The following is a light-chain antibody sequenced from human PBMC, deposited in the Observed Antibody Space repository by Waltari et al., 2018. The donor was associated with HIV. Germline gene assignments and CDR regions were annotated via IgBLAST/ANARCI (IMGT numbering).Light chain of an antibody. Sequence: QSILTQPASVSGSPGQSITISCTGPISYIRDYTTIAFSLYQHPPGKVPKILIYGGSDAHSGVSSLFSCSKSGNTASLTISGFQPEDEAYYYCSSYETGVTVTFGGGTRVTVL. V-gene: IGLV2-14*03. CDR1: ISYIRDYTT. CDR3: SSYETGVTVT. CDR2: GGS. J-gene: IGLJ3*02.